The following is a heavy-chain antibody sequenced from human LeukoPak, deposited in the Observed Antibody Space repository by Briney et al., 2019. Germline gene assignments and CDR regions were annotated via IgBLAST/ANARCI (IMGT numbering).Heavy chain of an antibody. J-gene: IGHJ4*02. CDR1: GPIVSTNF. Sequence: GGSLRLSCAVSGPIVSTNFMSWVRQAPGKGLVWVSRINIDGSSGSYADSVEGRFTISRDNAKNTLYLQMNSLRAEDTAVYYCTREVSGSLYFDYWGQGTLVTVSS. V-gene: IGHV3-74*01. D-gene: IGHD1-26*01. CDR3: TREVSGSLYFDY. CDR2: INIDGSSG.